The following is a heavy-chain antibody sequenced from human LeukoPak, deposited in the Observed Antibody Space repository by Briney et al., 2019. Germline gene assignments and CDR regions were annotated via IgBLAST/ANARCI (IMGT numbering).Heavy chain of an antibody. D-gene: IGHD3-22*01. J-gene: IGHJ4*02. CDR3: AKDIRSGYNDY. CDR2: IGGSGTSA. CDR1: GFTFSSYA. V-gene: IGHV3-23*01. Sequence: PGGSLRLSCAASGFTFSSYAMSWVRQAPGKGLEWVSAIGGSGTSAYYADSLKGRFTISRDNSKNTVHLQMNSLRAEDTAVYYCAKDIRSGYNDYWGQGTLVTVSS.